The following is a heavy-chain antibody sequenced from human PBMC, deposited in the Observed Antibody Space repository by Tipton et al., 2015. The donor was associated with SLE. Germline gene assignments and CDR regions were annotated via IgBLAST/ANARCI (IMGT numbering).Heavy chain of an antibody. Sequence: SLRLSCAGSGFTVSSNYMTWVRQAPGKGLEWVAVIYSGGGTNYADSVKGRFTISRDNAKNTLYLQMNSLRAEDTAGYYCGRASETQYYDFWSSKYTVGGFDYWRQGPRVTVS. CDR1: GFTVSSNY. CDR3: GRASETQYYDFWSSKYTVGGFDY. CDR2: IYSGGGT. V-gene: IGHV3-66*02. J-gene: IGHJ4*02. D-gene: IGHD3-3*01.